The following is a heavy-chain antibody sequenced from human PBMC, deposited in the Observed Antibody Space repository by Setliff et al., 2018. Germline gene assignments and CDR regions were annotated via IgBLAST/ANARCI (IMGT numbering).Heavy chain of an antibody. CDR1: GGTFRSYG. V-gene: IGHV1-69*05. D-gene: IGHD3-3*01. CDR3: ARDRFYNSWSGTSITAPHDAFDI. CDR2: IIPIFGTT. J-gene: IGHJ3*02. Sequence: SVKVSCKASGGTFRSYGISWVRQAPGQGLEWMGGIIPIFGTTNYAQKFQGRVTMTRDTSTSTVYMEVISLRSEDTAVYFCARDRFYNSWSGTSITAPHDAFDIWGQGTMVTVSS.